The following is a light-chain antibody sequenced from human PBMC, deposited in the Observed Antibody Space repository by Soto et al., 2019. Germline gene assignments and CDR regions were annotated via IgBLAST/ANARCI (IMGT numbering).Light chain of an antibody. CDR1: SSDIGDYKY. Sequence: QSALAQPASVSGSPGQSITISCTGTSSDIGDYKYVSWYQHHPGKAPKLIIYDVNNRPSGVSNRFSGSKSGNTASLTISGLQAEDEADYYCSSYTSSSTPVVFGGGTKVTVL. CDR3: SSYTSSSTPVV. CDR2: DVN. J-gene: IGLJ2*01. V-gene: IGLV2-14*01.